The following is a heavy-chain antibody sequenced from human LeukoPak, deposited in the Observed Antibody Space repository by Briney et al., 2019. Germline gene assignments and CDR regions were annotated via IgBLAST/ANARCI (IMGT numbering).Heavy chain of an antibody. Sequence: SVKVSCKASGGTFSSYAISWVRQAPGQGLEWMGGIIPIFGTANYAQKFQGRVTITADKSTSTAYMELSRLRSDDTAVYYCARPFYDFWSGYYPWFDPWGQGTLVTVSS. CDR1: GGTFSSYA. CDR3: ARPFYDFWSGYYPWFDP. J-gene: IGHJ5*02. D-gene: IGHD3-3*01. V-gene: IGHV1-69*06. CDR2: IIPIFGTA.